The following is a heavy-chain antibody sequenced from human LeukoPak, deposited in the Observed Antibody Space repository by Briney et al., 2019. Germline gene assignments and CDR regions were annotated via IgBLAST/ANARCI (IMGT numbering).Heavy chain of an antibody. CDR3: ARGHGETYATXXXDP. J-gene: IGHJ5*02. Sequence: SETLSLTCTVSGGSISSYYWSWIRQPAGKGLEWIGRIYSSGSTTYNPSLKSRVSMSVDTSKNQFSLKLTSVTAADTAVYYCARGHGETYATXXXDPWGQGTLVTVSS. CDR2: IYSSGST. CDR1: GGSISSYY. D-gene: IGHD4-17*01. V-gene: IGHV4-4*07.